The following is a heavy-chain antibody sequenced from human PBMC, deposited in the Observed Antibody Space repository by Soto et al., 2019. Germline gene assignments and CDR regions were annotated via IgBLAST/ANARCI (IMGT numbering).Heavy chain of an antibody. CDR2: IYPGDSDT. CDR3: ARSMVNGTYEAFDI. D-gene: IGHD2-8*01. CDR1: GYNFNLYL. V-gene: IGHV5-51*01. Sequence: GESLKISCKGSGYNFNLYLISWVRQMPGKGLEWMGIIYPGDSDTRYSPSLQGQVTISADKSSSVAYLQWSSLQASDTATYYCARSMVNGTYEAFDIWGQGTMVTVSS. J-gene: IGHJ3*02.